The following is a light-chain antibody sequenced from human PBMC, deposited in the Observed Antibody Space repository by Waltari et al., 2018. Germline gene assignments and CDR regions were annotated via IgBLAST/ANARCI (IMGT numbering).Light chain of an antibody. J-gene: IGKJ5*01. V-gene: IGKV3-20*01. Sequence: EILLTQSPGTLSLAPGERATLPCRASQNVGKNYLGWSQQRPGQPPRLLIFGASNRATGIPDRFSGSGSGTDFTLTISRLESEDFAVYFCQQYASPPITFGQGTRLE. CDR1: QNVGKNY. CDR2: GAS. CDR3: QQYASPPIT.